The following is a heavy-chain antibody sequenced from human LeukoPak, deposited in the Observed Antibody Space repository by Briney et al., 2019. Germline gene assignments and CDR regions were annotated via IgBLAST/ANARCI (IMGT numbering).Heavy chain of an antibody. Sequence: GGSLRLSCEVSGFTFTDYWMNWVRQAPGKGPEWVASIRQDGSEKTYVDSVKGRSTISRDNTKNSLSLQLNGLRAEDTAVYYCARDGTAAGLYFDLWGQGTLVTVSS. CDR3: ARDGTAAGLYFDL. J-gene: IGHJ4*01. CDR1: GFTFTDYW. D-gene: IGHD6-13*01. CDR2: IRQDGSEK. V-gene: IGHV3-7*01.